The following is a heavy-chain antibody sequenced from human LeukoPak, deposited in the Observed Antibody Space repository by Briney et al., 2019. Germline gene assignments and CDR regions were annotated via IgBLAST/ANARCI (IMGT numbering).Heavy chain of an antibody. CDR3: ARTRITMIVGLASRFDY. D-gene: IGHD3-22*01. CDR1: GFTFRDYT. CDR2: IKQDGSEK. J-gene: IGHJ4*02. V-gene: IGHV3-7*01. Sequence: PGGSLRLSCTASGFTFRDYTINWVRQAPGKGLEWVANIKQDGSEKYYVDSVKGRFTISRDNAKNSLYLQMNSLRAEDTAVYYCARTRITMIVGLASRFDYWGQGTLVTVSS.